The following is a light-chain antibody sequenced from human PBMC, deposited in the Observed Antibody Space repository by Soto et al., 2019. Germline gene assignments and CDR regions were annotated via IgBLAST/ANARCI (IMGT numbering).Light chain of an antibody. CDR1: NIGSQS. V-gene: IGLV3-21*02. J-gene: IGLJ3*02. CDR2: DDS. Sequence: SYELTQPPSVSVAPGQTAKITCGGNNIGSQSVHWYQQKPGQAPVLVVYDDSDRPSGSPERISGSNSGNTATLTISRVEAGDEADYYCQVWDRSSFWVFGGGTKLTVL. CDR3: QVWDRSSFWV.